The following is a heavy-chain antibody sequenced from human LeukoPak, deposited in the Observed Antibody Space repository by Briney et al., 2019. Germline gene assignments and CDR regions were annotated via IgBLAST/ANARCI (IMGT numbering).Heavy chain of an antibody. V-gene: IGHV4-39*01. D-gene: IGHD2-15*01. CDR1: GGSISSSSYY. CDR2: IYYSGST. CDR3: AGAAELDVVVVVAATGGCFDP. Sequence: PSETLSLTCAVSGGSISSSSYYWGWIRQPPGKGLEWIGSIYYSGSTYYNPSLKSRVTISVDTSKNQFSLKLSSVTAADTAVYYCAGAAELDVVVVVAATGGCFDPWGQGTLVTVSS. J-gene: IGHJ5*02.